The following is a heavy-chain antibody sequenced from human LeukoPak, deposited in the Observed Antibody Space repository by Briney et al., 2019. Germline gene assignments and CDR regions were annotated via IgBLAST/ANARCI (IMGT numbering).Heavy chain of an antibody. J-gene: IGHJ5*02. V-gene: IGHV4-31*03. CDR3: ARRRAEGGSNGHYNWFDP. D-gene: IGHD6-13*01. Sequence: PSETLSLTCTVSGGSIISGDYYWSWIRQHPGKGLEWIGYIFYSGRAYYNPSLKSRVIISVDTSKNQFSLTLSSVTAADTAVYYCARRRAEGGSNGHYNWFDPWGQGILVTVSS. CDR2: IFYSGRA. CDR1: GGSIISGDYY.